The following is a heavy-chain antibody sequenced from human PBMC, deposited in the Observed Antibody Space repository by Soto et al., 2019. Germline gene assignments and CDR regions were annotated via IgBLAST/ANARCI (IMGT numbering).Heavy chain of an antibody. CDR3: ARALYGDNVDY. V-gene: IGHV1-8*01. CDR1: GYTFTSYD. D-gene: IGHD4-17*01. CDR2: MNPNSGNT. J-gene: IGHJ4*02. Sequence: QVQLVQSGAEVKKPGASVKVSCKASGYTFTSYDINWVRQATGQGLEWMGWMNPNSGNTGYAQKFQGRAAMTKNTFISTTYMELSSLRSEDTGVYYCARALYGDNVDYWGQGTLVTVSS.